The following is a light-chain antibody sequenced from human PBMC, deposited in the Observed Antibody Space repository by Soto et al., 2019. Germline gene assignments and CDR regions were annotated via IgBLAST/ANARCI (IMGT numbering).Light chain of an antibody. CDR2: GTS. J-gene: IGKJ2*01. Sequence: ENVLTQSPVTLSLSPGERATLSCRASQSVDRSYLAWYQQKPGQAPRLLIYGTSSRATGIPDRFSGSGSGTDFTLTINRLEPEDFAVYYCQQFADSLYTFGQGTKLEIK. CDR1: QSVDRSY. CDR3: QQFADSLYT. V-gene: IGKV3-20*01.